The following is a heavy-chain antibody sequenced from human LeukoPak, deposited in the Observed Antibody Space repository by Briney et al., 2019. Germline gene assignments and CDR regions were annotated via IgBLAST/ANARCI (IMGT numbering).Heavy chain of an antibody. D-gene: IGHD3-22*01. CDR1: GGSISSGSYY. Sequence: PSQTLSLTCTVTGGSISSGSYYWSWIRQPAGKGLEWIGRIYTSGSTNYNPSLKSRVTISVDTSKNQFSLKLSSVTAADTAVYYCARERVYDSSGYYPAAYFDYWGQGTLVIVSS. CDR2: IYTSGST. J-gene: IGHJ4*02. CDR3: ARERVYDSSGYYPAAYFDY. V-gene: IGHV4-61*02.